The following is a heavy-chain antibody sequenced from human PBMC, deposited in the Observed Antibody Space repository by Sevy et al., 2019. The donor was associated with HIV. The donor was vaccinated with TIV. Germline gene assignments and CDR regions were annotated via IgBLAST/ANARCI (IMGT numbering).Heavy chain of an antibody. Sequence: ASVKVSCKASGYTFTSYDINWVRQATGQGLEWMGWMNPNRGNTGYAQKFQGRVTMTRNTSVSTAYMELSSLGSEDTAVYYCARGGGYSSIGGSYYGMGVWGQGTTVTVSS. J-gene: IGHJ6*02. D-gene: IGHD5-18*01. CDR3: ARGGGYSSIGGSYYGMGV. CDR2: MNPNRGNT. V-gene: IGHV1-8*01. CDR1: GYTFTSYD.